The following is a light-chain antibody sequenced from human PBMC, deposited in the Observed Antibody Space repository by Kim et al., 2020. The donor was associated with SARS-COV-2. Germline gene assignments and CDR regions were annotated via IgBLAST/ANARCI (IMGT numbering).Light chain of an antibody. CDR3: GTWDSSLSNWV. J-gene: IGLJ3*02. V-gene: IGLV1-51*01. Sequence: GQKVTISCSGSSSNIGNNYVSWYQHLPGTAPKFLIYDNNKRPSGIPHRFSGSKSGTSATLGITGLQTGDEADYYCGTWDSSLSNWVFGGGTQLTVL. CDR1: SSNIGNNY. CDR2: DNN.